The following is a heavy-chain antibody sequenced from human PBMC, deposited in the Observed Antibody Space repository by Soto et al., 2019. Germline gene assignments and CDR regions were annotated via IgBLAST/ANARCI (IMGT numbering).Heavy chain of an antibody. V-gene: IGHV3-23*01. D-gene: IGHD5-12*01. Sequence: EVQLLESGGGLVQPGGSLRLSCAASGFTFSNYPINWVRQAPGKGLQWVSAITGNSDTFYADSVKGRFTVSRDNAKNTLYLQMNSLRAEDTGVYYCVKVNCNSGNDADFWGQGTLVTVSS. CDR1: GFTFSNYP. CDR2: ITGNSDT. J-gene: IGHJ4*02. CDR3: VKVNCNSGNDADF.